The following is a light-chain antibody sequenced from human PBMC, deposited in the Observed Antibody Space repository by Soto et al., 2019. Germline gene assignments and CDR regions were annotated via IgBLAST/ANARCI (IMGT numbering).Light chain of an antibody. Sequence: EIVLTQSPGTLSLSPGERATLSCRASQSVSARYLAWYQQKPGQAPRLLIYATSSRATGIPDRFSGSGSGTDFTLSISRVEPEDFAVYSCQRFDNSPPYTFGQGTKLEIK. J-gene: IGKJ2*01. CDR3: QRFDNSPPYT. V-gene: IGKV3-20*01. CDR1: QSVSARY. CDR2: ATS.